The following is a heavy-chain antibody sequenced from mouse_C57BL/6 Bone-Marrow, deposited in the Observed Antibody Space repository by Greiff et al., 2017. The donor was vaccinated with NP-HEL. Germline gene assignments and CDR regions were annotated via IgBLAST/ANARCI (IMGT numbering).Heavy chain of an antibody. J-gene: IGHJ3*01. CDR1: GYTFTSYW. Sequence: VQLQQSGAELVKPGASVKLSCKASGYTFTSYWMHWVKQRPGQGLEWIGMIHPNSGSTNYNEKFKSKATLTVDKSSSTAYMQLSSLTSEDSAVYYCARRDYYGSSYRFAYWGQGTLVTVSA. V-gene: IGHV1-64*01. D-gene: IGHD1-1*01. CDR2: IHPNSGST. CDR3: ARRDYYGSSYRFAY.